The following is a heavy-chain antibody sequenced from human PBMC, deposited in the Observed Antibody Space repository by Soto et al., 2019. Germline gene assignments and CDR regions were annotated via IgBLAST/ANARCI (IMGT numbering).Heavy chain of an antibody. CDR2: VSASGLNT. Sequence: GGSLRLSCAASGFTFSTYAMAWVRQAPGKGLEWVSGVSASGLNTDYADPVKGRFYISRDNSKNTVSLHMNSLRAEDTAIYYCAKIPQASRRSIIPPVYWGQGILVTVSS. J-gene: IGHJ4*02. CDR1: GFTFSTYA. CDR3: AKIPQASRRSIIPPVY. V-gene: IGHV3-23*01. D-gene: IGHD1-20*01.